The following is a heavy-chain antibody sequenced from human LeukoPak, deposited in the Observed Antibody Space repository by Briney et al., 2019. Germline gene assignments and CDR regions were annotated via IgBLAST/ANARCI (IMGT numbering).Heavy chain of an antibody. D-gene: IGHD3-10*02. V-gene: IGHV3-23*01. CDR2: LSGSGESA. Sequence: PGGSLRLSCAASGFTFSNYGMIWVRQAPGKGLQWVSGLSGSGESAYYADSVKGRFTTSRDNSKNTVYLQMKSLRAEDTAVYYCAELGITMIGGVWGKGTTVTISS. CDR3: AELGITMIGGV. CDR1: GFTFSNYG. J-gene: IGHJ6*04.